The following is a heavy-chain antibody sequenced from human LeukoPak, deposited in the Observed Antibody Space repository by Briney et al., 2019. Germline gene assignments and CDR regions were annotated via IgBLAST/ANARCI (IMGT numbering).Heavy chain of an antibody. J-gene: IGHJ6*03. CDR3: ATKGSYYDFWSGLAPYYYYYMDV. CDR2: INPNSGGT. D-gene: IGHD3-3*01. Sequence: ASVKVSCKASGYTFTGYYMHWVRQAPGQGLEWMGWINPNSGGTNYAQKFQGRVTMTRDTSSSTAYMELSRLRSDDTAVYYCATKGSYYDFWSGLAPYYYYYMDVWGKGTTVTVSS. V-gene: IGHV1-2*02. CDR1: GYTFTGYY.